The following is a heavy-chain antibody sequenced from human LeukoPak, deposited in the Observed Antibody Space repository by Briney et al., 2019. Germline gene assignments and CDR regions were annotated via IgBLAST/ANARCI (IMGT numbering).Heavy chain of an antibody. Sequence: VASVKVSCKASGYTFTSYGISWVRQAPGQGLEWMGWISAYNGNTNYAQKFQGRVTMTRDTSISTAYMELSRLRSDDTAVYYCARTRGATTGGWFDPWGQGTLVTVSS. D-gene: IGHD1-26*01. V-gene: IGHV1-18*01. CDR3: ARTRGATTGGWFDP. CDR2: ISAYNGNT. J-gene: IGHJ5*02. CDR1: GYTFTSYG.